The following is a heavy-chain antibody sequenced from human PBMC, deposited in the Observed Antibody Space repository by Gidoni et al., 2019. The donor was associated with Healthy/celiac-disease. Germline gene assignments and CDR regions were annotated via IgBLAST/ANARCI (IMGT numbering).Heavy chain of an antibody. Sequence: EVQLVESGGGLLQPGGSLRLSCAASGFTVSSNYMSWVRQAPGKGLEWVSVIYSGGSTYYADSVKGRFTISRDNSKNTLYLQMNSLRAEDTAVYYCARAAVYYYDSSGRLDAFDIWGQGTMVTVSS. CDR2: IYSGGST. D-gene: IGHD3-22*01. J-gene: IGHJ3*02. V-gene: IGHV3-53*01. CDR3: ARAAVYYYDSSGRLDAFDI. CDR1: GFTVSSNY.